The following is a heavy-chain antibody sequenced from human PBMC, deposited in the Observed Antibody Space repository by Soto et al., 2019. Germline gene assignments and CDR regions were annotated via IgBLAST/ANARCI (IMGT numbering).Heavy chain of an antibody. J-gene: IGHJ4*02. CDR3: ARGGYSRGWSFDY. Sequence: GGSLRLSCAASGFTFSNYAMSWVRRAPGTGLEWVSTISGGGDGTYYSDSVKGRFTISRDNSKNTLYLQINSLRADDTAVFHCARGGYSRGWSFDYWGQGTLVTVSS. CDR2: ISGGGDGT. CDR1: GFTFSNYA. D-gene: IGHD6-19*01. V-gene: IGHV3-23*01.